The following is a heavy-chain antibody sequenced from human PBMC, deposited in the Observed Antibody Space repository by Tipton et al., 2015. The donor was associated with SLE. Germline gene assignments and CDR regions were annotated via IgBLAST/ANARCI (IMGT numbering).Heavy chain of an antibody. CDR1: GGSISNTNHS. J-gene: IGHJ4*02. V-gene: IGHV4-39*07. CDR2: VFYTGRT. Sequence: TLSLTCTISGGSISNTNHSRGWVRLPPGKGPEWIGYVFYTGRTIYNSSLRSRLTMSVDTSKRQLSLKLTSVTAADTAVYYCARLRREHQLVRLAWCWGQGTLVTVSS. CDR3: ARLRREHQLVRLAWC. D-gene: IGHD6-13*01.